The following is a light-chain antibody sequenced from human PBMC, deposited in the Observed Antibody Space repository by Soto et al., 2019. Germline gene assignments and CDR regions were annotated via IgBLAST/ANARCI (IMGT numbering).Light chain of an antibody. Sequence: IVLTQSPATLSLSPWERATLSCRASQSVSAGHLAWYQQKPGQAPRLLIYGASSRATGIPDRFSGSGSGTDFTLTISSLQPEDFATYYCLQHNSYPLTFGGGTKVDIK. CDR3: LQHNSYPLT. J-gene: IGKJ4*01. V-gene: IGKV3D-7*01. CDR1: QSVSAGH. CDR2: GAS.